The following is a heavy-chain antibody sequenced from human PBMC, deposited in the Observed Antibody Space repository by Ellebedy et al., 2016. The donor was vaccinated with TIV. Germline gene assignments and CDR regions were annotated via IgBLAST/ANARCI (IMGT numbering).Heavy chain of an antibody. CDR3: ARARYCSGGSCYSTPEPYGMDV. V-gene: IGHV1-2*02. CDR1: GYTFTGYY. J-gene: IGHJ6*02. D-gene: IGHD2-15*01. CDR2: INPNSGGT. Sequence: ASVKVSCKASGYTFTGYYMHWVRQAPGQGLEWTGWINPNSGGTNYAQKFQGRVTMTRDTSISTAYMELSSLRSEDTAVYYCARARYCSGGSCYSTPEPYGMDVWGQGTTVTVSS.